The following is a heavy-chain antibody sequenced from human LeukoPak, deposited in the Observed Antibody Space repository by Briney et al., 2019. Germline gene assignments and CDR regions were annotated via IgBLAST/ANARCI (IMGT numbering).Heavy chain of an antibody. CDR3: ALGLVTDY. V-gene: IGHV3-66*01. CDR2: IYSGGST. CDR1: TFTGCSNF. D-gene: IGHD3-9*01. J-gene: IGHJ4*02. Sequence: GGSLRLSCAASTFTGCSNFMSWVRQAPGKGLEWVSVIYSGGSTYYADSVKGRFTISRDNSKNTLYLQMNSLRVEDTAVYYCALGLVTDYWGQGTLVTVSS.